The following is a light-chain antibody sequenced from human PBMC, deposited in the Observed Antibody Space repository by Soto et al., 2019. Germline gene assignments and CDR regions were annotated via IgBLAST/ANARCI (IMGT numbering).Light chain of an antibody. Sequence: DIHMTQSPSSLSASVGDRVTITCRASQSVSSYLNWFQQKPGKAPNPLIYAASSLQSGVPSRFSGSGSGTDFTLTISSLQPEDFATYYCQQSYSAPRTFGQGTKVDIK. CDR3: QQSYSAPRT. CDR1: QSVSSY. J-gene: IGKJ1*01. CDR2: AAS. V-gene: IGKV1-39*01.